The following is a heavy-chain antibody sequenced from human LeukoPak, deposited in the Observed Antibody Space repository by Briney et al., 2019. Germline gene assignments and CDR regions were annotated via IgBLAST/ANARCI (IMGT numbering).Heavy chain of an antibody. J-gene: IGHJ4*02. CDR3: AGSGYRERPEITLGVFDY. CDR1: GGTFSSYA. V-gene: IGHV1-69*13. CDR2: IIPIFGTA. Sequence: SVKVSCKASGGTFSSYAISWVRQAPGQGLEWMGGIIPIFGTASYAQKFQGRVTITADESTSTAYMELSSLRSEDTAVYYCAGSGYRERPEITLGVFDYWGQGTLVTVSS. D-gene: IGHD3-3*01.